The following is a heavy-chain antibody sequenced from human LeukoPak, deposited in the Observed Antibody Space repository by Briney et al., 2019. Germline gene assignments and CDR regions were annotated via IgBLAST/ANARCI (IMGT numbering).Heavy chain of an antibody. D-gene: IGHD3-3*01. CDR2: MSNDGSIK. V-gene: IGHV3-30-3*01. J-gene: IGHJ3*02. Sequence: GGSLRLSCAASGFTFSEYTIHWVRQAPGKGLEWVAVMSNDGSIKKYANSVKGRFTISRDKSKNTLYLQMDSLRAEDTAVYYCAREFTIFGVVIQRYDAFDIWGQGTMVTVSS. CDR1: GFTFSEYT. CDR3: AREFTIFGVVIQRYDAFDI.